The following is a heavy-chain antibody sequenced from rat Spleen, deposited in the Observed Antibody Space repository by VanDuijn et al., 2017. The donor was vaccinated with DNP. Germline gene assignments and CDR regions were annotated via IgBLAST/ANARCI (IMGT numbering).Heavy chain of an antibody. D-gene: IGHD1-12*02. CDR1: GFTFSNYD. CDR3: ARGDYYDGSYYYPYFDY. Sequence: EVQLVESGGGLVQPGRSLKLSCAASGFTFSNYDMAWVRQAPTKGLEWVASISTSGGSTYYRDSVKGRFTVSRDNAKSTLYLQMDSLRSEDTATYYCARGDYYDGSYYYPYFDYWGQGVMVTVSS. V-gene: IGHV5-25*01. CDR2: ISTSGGST. J-gene: IGHJ2*01.